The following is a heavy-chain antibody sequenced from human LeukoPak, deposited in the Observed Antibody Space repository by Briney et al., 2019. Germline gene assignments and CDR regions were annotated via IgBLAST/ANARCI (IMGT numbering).Heavy chain of an antibody. CDR3: AIDAYPVTPPS. CDR2: VYYSGST. Sequence: SETLSLTCTVSGGSISSSIYYWGWIRQPPGKGLEWIGSVYYSGSTYYNPSLKSRVTLSVDTSKDQFSLKLISVTAADTAVYYCAIDAYPVTPPSWGQGTLVTVSS. J-gene: IGHJ5*02. D-gene: IGHD2-21*02. CDR1: GGSISSSIYY. V-gene: IGHV4-39*07.